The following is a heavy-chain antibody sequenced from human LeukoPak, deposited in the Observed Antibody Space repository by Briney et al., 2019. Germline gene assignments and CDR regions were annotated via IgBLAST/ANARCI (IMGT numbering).Heavy chain of an antibody. CDR2: ISSSSSYI. Sequence: NPGGSLRLSCAASGFTFSSYSMNWVRQAPGKGMEWVSSISSSSSYIYYADSVKGRFTISRDNAKNSLYLQMNSLRAEDTAVYYCARLDQYYYDSSGYLDYWGQGTLVTVSS. J-gene: IGHJ4*02. CDR1: GFTFSSYS. V-gene: IGHV3-21*01. D-gene: IGHD3-22*01. CDR3: ARLDQYYYDSSGYLDY.